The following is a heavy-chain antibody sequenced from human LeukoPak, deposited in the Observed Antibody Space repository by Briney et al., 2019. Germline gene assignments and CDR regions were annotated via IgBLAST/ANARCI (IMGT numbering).Heavy chain of an antibody. CDR3: ARDGIWFGELFGDY. D-gene: IGHD3-10*01. J-gene: IGHJ4*02. CDR2: IKQDGSEK. Sequence: GGSLRLSCAASGFTFGSYWMSWVRQAPGMGLEWVANIKQDGSEKYYVDSVKGRFTISRDNAKNSLYLQMNSLRAEDTAVYYCARDGIWFGELFGDYWGQGILVTVSS. V-gene: IGHV3-7*01. CDR1: GFTFGSYW.